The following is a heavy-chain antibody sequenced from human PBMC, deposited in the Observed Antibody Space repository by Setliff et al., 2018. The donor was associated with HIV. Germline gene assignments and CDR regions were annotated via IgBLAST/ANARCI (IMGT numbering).Heavy chain of an antibody. V-gene: IGHV4-61*05. CDR1: GGSISSSSYY. CDR2: IYIYNSGST. D-gene: IGHD3-3*01. CDR3: ARGVNFDY. J-gene: IGHJ4*02. Sequence: ETLSLTCTVSGGSISSSSYYWGWIRQPPGKGLEWIGYIYIYNSGSTNYNPSLTSRVTISVDTSRNQFSLKLTSVTAADTAIYYCARGVNFDYWGQGTQVTVSS.